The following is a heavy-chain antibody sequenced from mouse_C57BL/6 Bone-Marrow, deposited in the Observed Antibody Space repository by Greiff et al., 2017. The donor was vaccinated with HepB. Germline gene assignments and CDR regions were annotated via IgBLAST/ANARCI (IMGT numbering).Heavy chain of an antibody. D-gene: IGHD1-1*01. CDR2: IHPNSGST. CDR1: GYTFTSYW. V-gene: IGHV1-64*01. CDR3: ARYPLCYYGSSY. Sequence: QVQLKQPGAELVKPGASVKLSCKASGYTFTSYWMHWVKQRPGQGLEWIGMIHPNSGSTNYNEKFKSKATLTVDKSSSTAYMQLSSLTSEDSAVYYCARYPLCYYGSSYWGRGTTLTVSS. J-gene: IGHJ2*01.